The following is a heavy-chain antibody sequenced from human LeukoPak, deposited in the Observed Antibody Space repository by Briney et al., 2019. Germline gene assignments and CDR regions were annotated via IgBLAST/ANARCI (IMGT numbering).Heavy chain of an antibody. CDR1: GYTFTSYG. J-gene: IGHJ3*02. CDR3: ASSSGYYASGSYYSLPFDI. CDR2: IIPMFGTA. V-gene: IGHV1-69*06. D-gene: IGHD3-10*01. Sequence: GASVKVSCKASGYTFTSYGISWVRQAPGQGLDWMGGIIPMFGTADYAQKFQGRVTITADKSTSTSYMELSSLRSEDTALYYCASSSGYYASGSYYSLPFDIWGQGTMVTVSS.